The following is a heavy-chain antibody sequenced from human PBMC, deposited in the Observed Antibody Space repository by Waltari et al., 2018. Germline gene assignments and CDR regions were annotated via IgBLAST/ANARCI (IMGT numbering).Heavy chain of an antibody. D-gene: IGHD6-19*01. CDR1: GYSFTSYW. J-gene: IGHJ4*02. V-gene: IGHV5-51*01. Sequence: EVQLEQSGSEVKKPGESLRISCNGSGYSFTSYWTAWVRQMPGRGLEWMGIIYPGDSETRYSPPFEGQVTMSADKSFSTAYLQWSRLQASDTAIYYCARLDSSGWQYWGQGTLVIVSS. CDR2: IYPGDSET. CDR3: ARLDSSGWQY.